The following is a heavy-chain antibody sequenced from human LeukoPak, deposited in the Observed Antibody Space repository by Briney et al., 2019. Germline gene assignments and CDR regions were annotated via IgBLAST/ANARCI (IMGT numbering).Heavy chain of an antibody. CDR3: ARHEGSGSYYSY. Sequence: GESLKISCKGSGYSFTTYWVAWVRQMPGRGLEWMGIISPDDSEIRYSPSFRGQVTISADKSTSTAYLQWSRLKASDTAIYYCARHEGSGSYYSYWGQGTLVTVSS. CDR2: ISPDDSEI. CDR1: GYSFTTYW. J-gene: IGHJ4*02. V-gene: IGHV5-51*01. D-gene: IGHD1-26*01.